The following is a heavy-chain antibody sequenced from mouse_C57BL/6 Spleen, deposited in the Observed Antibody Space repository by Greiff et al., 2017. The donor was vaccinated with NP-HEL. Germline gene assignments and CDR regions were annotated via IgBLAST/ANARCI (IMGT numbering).Heavy chain of an antibody. V-gene: IGHV1-15*01. J-gene: IGHJ2*01. CDR2: IDPETGGT. CDR3: TQYYYGSLDY. Sequence: QVQLQQSGAELVRPGASVTLSCKASGYTFTDYEMHWVKQTPVHGLEWIGAIDPETGGTAYNQKFKGKAILTADKSSSTAYMELRSLTSEDSAVYYCTQYYYGSLDYWGQGTTLTVSS. D-gene: IGHD1-1*01. CDR1: GYTFTDYE.